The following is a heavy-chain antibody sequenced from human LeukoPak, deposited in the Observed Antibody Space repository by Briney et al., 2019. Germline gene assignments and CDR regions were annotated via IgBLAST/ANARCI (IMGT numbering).Heavy chain of an antibody. D-gene: IGHD3-22*01. CDR1: AGSISSYY. CDR2: IYYSGST. J-gene: IGHJ4*02. Sequence: PSETLSLTCNVSAGSISSYYWSWIRQPPGKGLEWIGYIYYSGSTNYNPSLKSRVTISVDTSKNQFSLKLSSVTAADTAVYYCARSGYYYDSLDYWGQGTLVTVSS. V-gene: IGHV4-59*08. CDR3: ARSGYYYDSLDY.